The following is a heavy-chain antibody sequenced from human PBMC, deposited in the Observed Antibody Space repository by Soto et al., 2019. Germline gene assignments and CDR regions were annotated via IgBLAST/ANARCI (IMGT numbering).Heavy chain of an antibody. CDR2: INHSGST. CDR3: ARDKITGLFDY. D-gene: IGHD2-8*02. J-gene: IGHJ4*02. Sequence: QVQLQQWGAGLLKPSETLSLTCAVYVGSFSGYYWTWIRQPPGTGLAWIGEINHSGSTNYNPSLKSPVTISVDTSKNQFSLKLTSVTAADTAVYYCARDKITGLFDYWGQGTLVTVSS. CDR1: VGSFSGYY. V-gene: IGHV4-34*01.